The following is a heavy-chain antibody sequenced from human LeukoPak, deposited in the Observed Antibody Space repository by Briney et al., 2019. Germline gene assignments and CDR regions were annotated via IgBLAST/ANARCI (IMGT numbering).Heavy chain of an antibody. J-gene: IGHJ6*03. D-gene: IGHD2-15*01. CDR1: GFTFSSYW. CDR2: INSDGSST. Sequence: GGSLRLSCAASGFTFSSYWMHWVRQAPGKGLVWVSRINSDGSSTSYADSVKGRFTISRDNAKNSLYLQMNSLRAEDTAVYYCARDRVVVVTAYYYYTDVWGKGTTVTVSS. CDR3: ARDRVVVVTAYYYYTDV. V-gene: IGHV3-74*01.